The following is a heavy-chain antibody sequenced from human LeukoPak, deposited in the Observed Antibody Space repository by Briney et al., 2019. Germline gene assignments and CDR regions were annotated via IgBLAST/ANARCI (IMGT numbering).Heavy chain of an antibody. CDR2: IQQDGIKK. V-gene: IGHV3-7*01. CDR3: GREVDGSVDY. CDR1: SFTFSTYW. Sequence: GGSLRLSCAASSFTFSTYWMSWVRQAPGKGLEWVANIQQDGIKKYYVDSVEGRFTISRENAKNSLFLQMSSLRADDTAVYYCGREVDGSVDYWGQGTLVTVSS. J-gene: IGHJ4*02. D-gene: IGHD3-10*01.